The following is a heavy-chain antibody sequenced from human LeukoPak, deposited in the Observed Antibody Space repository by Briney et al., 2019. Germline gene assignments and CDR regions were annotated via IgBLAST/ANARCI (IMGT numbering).Heavy chain of an antibody. V-gene: IGHV3-64D*06. D-gene: IGHD3-10*01. CDR3: VKRATGSYYKTYFDY. CDR1: GFTFSSYG. J-gene: IGHJ4*02. CDR2: ISCSGGST. Sequence: PGGSLRLSCSACGFTFSSYGMLWVRQAPGKGREGVLAISCSGGSTYYTDSVKGRFNISRDNSKNTLYLQMSSLSAEDTAVYYCVKRATGSYYKTYFDYWGQGTLVTVSS.